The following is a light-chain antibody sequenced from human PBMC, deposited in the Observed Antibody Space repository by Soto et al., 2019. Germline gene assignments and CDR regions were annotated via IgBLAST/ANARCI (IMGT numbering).Light chain of an antibody. Sequence: SYELTQPPSVSVSPGQTASITCSGDKLGDKYACWYQQKPGQSLVLVIYQDSKRPSGIPERFSGSNSGNTATLTISGTQAMDEADYYCQAWDKSVVFGGGTKLTVL. CDR1: KLGDKY. V-gene: IGLV3-1*01. J-gene: IGLJ2*01. CDR3: QAWDKSVV. CDR2: QDS.